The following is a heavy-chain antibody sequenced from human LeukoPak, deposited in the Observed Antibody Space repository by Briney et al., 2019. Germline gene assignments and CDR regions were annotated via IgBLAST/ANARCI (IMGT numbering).Heavy chain of an antibody. CDR2: IYYSGSI. CDR1: GGSISTYY. J-gene: IGHJ4*02. V-gene: IGHV4-59*08. D-gene: IGHD3-22*01. Sequence: SETLSLTCTVSGGSISTYYWSWIRQPPGKGLEWIGYIYYSGSINYNPSLKSRVTISVDTSKSQFSLKLSSVTAADTAVYYCARTYYYDSSGPADYWGQGTLVTVSS. CDR3: ARTYYYDSSGPADY.